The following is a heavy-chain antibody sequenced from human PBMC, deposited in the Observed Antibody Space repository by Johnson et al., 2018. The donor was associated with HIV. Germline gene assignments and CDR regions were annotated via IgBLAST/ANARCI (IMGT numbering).Heavy chain of an antibody. CDR1: GFTFSRYW. CDR2: ISGTGGTT. CDR3: AKGRGYDYDALDF. D-gene: IGHD5-12*01. J-gene: IGHJ3*01. V-gene: IGHV3-23*04. Sequence: VQLVESGGGVVQPGGSLRLSCAASGFTFSRYWMHWVRQAPGKGLVWVSAISGTGGTTYYADYVRGRFSISRDKSKDTLYLQMSSLRAEDTAVYYCAKGRGYDYDALDFWGQGTMVTVSS.